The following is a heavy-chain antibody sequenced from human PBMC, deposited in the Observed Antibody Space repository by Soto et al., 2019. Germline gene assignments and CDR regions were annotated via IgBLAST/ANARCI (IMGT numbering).Heavy chain of an antibody. J-gene: IGHJ6*02. V-gene: IGHV1-69*01. Sequence: QVQLVQSGAEVKKPGSSVKVSCKASGGTFSSYAISWVRQAPGQGLEWMGAIIPICGTANYAQKFQGRVTITAQESTSTAYMELSSLISEDTAVYYWARDRLPFDYYYYCTMDAWGQGTTITV. CDR3: ARDRLPFDYYYYCTMDA. CDR1: GGTFSSYA. CDR2: IIPICGTA.